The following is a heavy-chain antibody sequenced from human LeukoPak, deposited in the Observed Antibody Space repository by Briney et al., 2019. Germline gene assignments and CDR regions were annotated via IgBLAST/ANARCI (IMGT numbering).Heavy chain of an antibody. Sequence: GASVKVSCKASGYTFTGYYIHWVRQAPGQGLEWMGIINPSGGSTSYAQKFQGRVTMTRDTSTSTVYMELSSLRSEDTAVYYCARGGPRNMDVSFVWGQGTLVTVSS. CDR1: GYTFTGYY. V-gene: IGHV1-46*01. CDR3: ARGGPRNMDVSFV. D-gene: IGHD1-26*01. J-gene: IGHJ4*02. CDR2: INPSGGST.